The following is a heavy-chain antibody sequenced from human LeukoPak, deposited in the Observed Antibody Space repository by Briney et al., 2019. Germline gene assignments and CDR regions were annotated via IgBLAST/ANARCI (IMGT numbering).Heavy chain of an antibody. D-gene: IGHD6-13*01. V-gene: IGHV3-23*01. J-gene: IGHJ6*03. Sequence: GGSLRLSCAASGFTFSSYALSWVRQAPGKGLEWVSGISINGGSTYYADSVKGRFTISRDNSKNTLYLQMNSLRAEDTAVYYCAKTLIAAAGIYYYYYYMDVWGKGTTVTVSS. CDR1: GFTFSSYA. CDR3: AKTLIAAAGIYYYYYYMDV. CDR2: ISINGGST.